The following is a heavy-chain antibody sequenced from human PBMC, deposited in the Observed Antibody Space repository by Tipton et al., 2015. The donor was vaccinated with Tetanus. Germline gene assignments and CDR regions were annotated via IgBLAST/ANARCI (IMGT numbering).Heavy chain of an antibody. Sequence: VQLVQSGGEVKKPGESLKISCKGSGYIFNNYWICWVRQMPGKGLEWMGIIYPGDPDTRYSPSFQGQVTISVDESISTAYLQWSSLKASDPSMFYCARAHCTDGVCNFDFWGQGALVTVAS. J-gene: IGHJ4*02. CDR3: ARAHCTDGVCNFDF. D-gene: IGHD2-8*01. V-gene: IGHV5-51*01. CDR1: GYIFNNYW. CDR2: IYPGDPDT.